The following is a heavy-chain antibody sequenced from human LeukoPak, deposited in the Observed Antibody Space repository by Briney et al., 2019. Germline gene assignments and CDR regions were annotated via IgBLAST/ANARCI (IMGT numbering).Heavy chain of an antibody. CDR1: GFTFSSYG. J-gene: IGHJ4*02. CDR2: ISGSGGRT. D-gene: IGHD3-10*01. CDR3: AKGLTWFGESPGGFDY. V-gene: IGHV3-23*01. Sequence: GGSLRLSCAASGFTFSSYGMSWVRQAPGKGLEWVSGISGSGGRTDYADSAKGRFTISRDNSKNTLYLHMNSLRAEDTAVYYCAKGLTWFGESPGGFDYWGQGTLFTVSS.